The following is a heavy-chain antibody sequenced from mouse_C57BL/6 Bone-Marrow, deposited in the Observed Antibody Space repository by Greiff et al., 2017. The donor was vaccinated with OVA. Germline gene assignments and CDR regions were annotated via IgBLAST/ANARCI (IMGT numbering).Heavy chain of an antibody. CDR3: AFRQLRLHAMDY. Sequence: EVQLQQSGPELVKPGASVKISCKASGYTFTDYYMNWVKQSHGKSLEWIGDINPNNGGTSYNQKFKGKATLTVDKSSSTAYMELRSLTSEDSAVYYCAFRQLRLHAMDYWGQGTSVTVSS. J-gene: IGHJ4*01. CDR2: INPNNGGT. V-gene: IGHV1-26*01. CDR1: GYTFTDYY. D-gene: IGHD3-2*02.